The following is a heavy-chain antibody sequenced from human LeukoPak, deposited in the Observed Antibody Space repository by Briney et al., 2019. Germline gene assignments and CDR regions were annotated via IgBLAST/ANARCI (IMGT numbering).Heavy chain of an antibody. CDR2: IYPGDSDT. J-gene: IGHJ6*02. CDR3: ARLGSSTSCSSYYYYYGMDV. Sequence: GESLKISCKGSGYSFTSYWIGWVSQMPGKGLEWMGIIYPGDSDTRYSPSFQGQVTISADKSISTAYLQWSSLKASDTAMYYCARLGSSTSCSSYYYYYGMDVWGQGTTVTVSS. CDR1: GYSFTSYW. D-gene: IGHD2-2*01. V-gene: IGHV5-51*01.